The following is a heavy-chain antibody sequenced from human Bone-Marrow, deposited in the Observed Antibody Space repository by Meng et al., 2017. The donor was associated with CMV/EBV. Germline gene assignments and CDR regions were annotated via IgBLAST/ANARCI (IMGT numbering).Heavy chain of an antibody. CDR1: GYTFTSYY. V-gene: IGHV1-46*01. CDR2: INPSGGST. CDR3: ARSRGYSSGWYLWWFDP. J-gene: IGHJ5*02. D-gene: IGHD6-19*01. Sequence: QRLKHRAGLKKPGASVKVSVKASGYTFTSYYRNWVRQAPGQGLEWMGIINPSGGSTSYAQKFQGRVTMTRDTSTSTVYMELSSLRSEDTAVYYCARSRGYSSGWYLWWFDPWGQGTLVTVSS.